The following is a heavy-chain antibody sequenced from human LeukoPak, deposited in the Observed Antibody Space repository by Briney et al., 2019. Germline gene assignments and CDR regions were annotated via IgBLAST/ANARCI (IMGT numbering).Heavy chain of an antibody. CDR3: ARDTDAFDI. CDR2: IYYSGST. J-gene: IGHJ3*02. V-gene: IGHV4-59*01. CDR1: GGSISSYY. Sequence: SETLSLTCTVSGGSISSYYWSWIRQPPGKGLEWIGYIYYSGSTNYNPSLKSRVTISVDASKNQFSLKLSSVTAADTAVYYCARDTDAFDIWGQGTMVTVSS.